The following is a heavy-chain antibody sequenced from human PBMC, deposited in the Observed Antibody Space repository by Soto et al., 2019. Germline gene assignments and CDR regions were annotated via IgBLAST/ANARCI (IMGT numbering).Heavy chain of an antibody. CDR2: IYHTGST. CDR3: AAKLGTTHYFDF. D-gene: IGHD7-27*01. CDR1: GDPVSSGSSY. J-gene: IGHJ4*02. V-gene: IGHV4-31*03. Sequence: QVQLQESGPGLVQPSQTLSLTCSVSGDPVSSGSSYWTWVRQHPVKGLEWIGYIYHTGSTYYNPSLQSRLIMSRDTSKNQFSLHLYSVTAADTAVYFCAAKLGTTHYFDFWGQGSLVAVSS.